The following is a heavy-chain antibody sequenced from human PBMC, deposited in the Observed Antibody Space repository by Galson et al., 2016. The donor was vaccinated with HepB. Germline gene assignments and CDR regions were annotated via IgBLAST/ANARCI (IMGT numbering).Heavy chain of an antibody. CDR3: AKGSYSSSWYCYFDY. Sequence: LRLSCAASGFTFSSYAMSWVRQAPGKGLEWVSAISGSGGSTYYADSVKGRFTISRDNSKNTVFLQMNSLRAEDTAVFYCAKGSYSSSWYCYFDYWGQGTLVTVSS. CDR2: ISGSGGST. CDR1: GFTFSSYA. V-gene: IGHV3-23*01. J-gene: IGHJ4*02. D-gene: IGHD6-13*01.